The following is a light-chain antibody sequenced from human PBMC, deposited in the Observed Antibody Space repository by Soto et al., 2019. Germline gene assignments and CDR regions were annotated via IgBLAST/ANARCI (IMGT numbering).Light chain of an antibody. CDR3: QQLNGYVALT. CDR1: QGISTY. CDR2: DAS. V-gene: IGKV1-9*01. J-gene: IGKJ4*02. Sequence: DIPLTQSPSFLSASVGDRVTITCRASQGISTYLAWYQQKPGKAPKLLIYDASTLQSGVPSRFSGSGSGTEFTLTISSLQPEDLATYYCQQLNGYVALTFGGGTKMELK.